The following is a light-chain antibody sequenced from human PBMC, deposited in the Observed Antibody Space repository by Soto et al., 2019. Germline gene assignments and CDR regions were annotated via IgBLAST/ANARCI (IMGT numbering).Light chain of an antibody. J-gene: IGKJ1*01. Sequence: EIVVTQSPATLSVSPGERVTLSCRASQSVSSSLAWYQQRPGQAPRLLIYDTSTRAPGIAARFSGSGSGTEFTRTISSLQSEDVAVYYCQQYVHWPPGTFGQGTTVEIK. CDR2: DTS. V-gene: IGKV3-15*01. CDR3: QQYVHWPPGT. CDR1: QSVSSS.